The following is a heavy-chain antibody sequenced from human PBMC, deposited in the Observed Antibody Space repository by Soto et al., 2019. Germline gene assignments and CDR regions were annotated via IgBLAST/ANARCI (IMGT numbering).Heavy chain of an antibody. CDR3: AKDSFSRNGIHDPFDI. D-gene: IGHD3-3*02. CDR1: GFIFSDYA. J-gene: IGHJ3*02. CDR2: VGGANTGK. V-gene: IGHV3-23*01. Sequence: EGQLFESGGGLVQPGGSLRLSCAASGFIFSDYAMSWVRQAPGKGLEWVSVVGGANTGKMYADSVKGRFTVYRDDSRNTLYLQMDSLRAEDTAIYYCAKDSFSRNGIHDPFDIWGQGTMVSVSS.